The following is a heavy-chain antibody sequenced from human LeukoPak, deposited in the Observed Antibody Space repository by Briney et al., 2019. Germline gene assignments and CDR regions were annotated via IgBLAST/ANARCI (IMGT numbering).Heavy chain of an antibody. CDR2: ITNGGSTI. CDR1: GLTFSDYN. CDR3: ARSIGLTGGGVDV. D-gene: IGHD3-9*01. Sequence: PGRSLRLSCAASGLTFSDYNMNSVRQAPGKGLEWVSYITNGGSTIHHADSVKGRFTISRDNAKTTLYLQMNSLRAEDTAVYYCARSIGLTGGGVDVWGQGTTVTVSS. V-gene: IGHV3-11*01. J-gene: IGHJ6*02.